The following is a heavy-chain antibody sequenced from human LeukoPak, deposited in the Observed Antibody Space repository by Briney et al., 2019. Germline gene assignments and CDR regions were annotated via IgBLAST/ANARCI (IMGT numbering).Heavy chain of an antibody. D-gene: IGHD3-3*01. Sequence: GGSLRLSCGASGFTFSSYAMSWVRQAPGKGLAGVSAISGSGGSTYYAVSVKGRFTISRDNSKNTLYLQMNSLIAEHTAVYYCAKVGDCWSGYYYWGQGTLVTVSS. V-gene: IGHV3-23*01. CDR2: ISGSGGST. CDR3: AKVGDCWSGYYY. CDR1: GFTFSSYA. J-gene: IGHJ4*02.